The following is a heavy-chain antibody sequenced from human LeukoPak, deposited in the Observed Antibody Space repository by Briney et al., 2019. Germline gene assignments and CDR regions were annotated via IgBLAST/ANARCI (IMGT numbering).Heavy chain of an antibody. J-gene: IGHJ6*03. CDR1: GFTFSSYT. CDR3: ARFAAGGSYYYYMDV. D-gene: IGHD6-25*01. Sequence: GGSLRLSYAASGFTFSSYTMNWVRQPPGKGLEWVSNIGTSSTTIYYADSVKGRFTISRDNAKNSLYLQMNSLRADDTAVYYCARFAAGGSYYYYMDVWGKGTTVTVSS. V-gene: IGHV3-48*01. CDR2: IGTSSTTI.